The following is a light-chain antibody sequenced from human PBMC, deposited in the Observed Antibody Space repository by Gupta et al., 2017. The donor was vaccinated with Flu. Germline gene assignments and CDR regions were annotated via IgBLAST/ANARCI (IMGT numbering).Light chain of an antibody. CDR3: HRYSSYPIT. CDR1: PSISSW. V-gene: IGKV1-5*03. J-gene: IGKJ5*01. Sequence: PSTLSASVGGRVTITSRASPSISSWLACYQRKPGKGPKLLFYFASTLHDRVSSRFSGSGSGTEFTLTISILQPDDAATYYRHRYSSYPITFVQGTRLEIK. CDR2: FAS.